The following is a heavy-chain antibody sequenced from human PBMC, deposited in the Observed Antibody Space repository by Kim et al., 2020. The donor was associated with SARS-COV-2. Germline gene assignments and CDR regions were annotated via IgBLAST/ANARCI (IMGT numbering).Heavy chain of an antibody. CDR1: GFTFSSYW. CDR3: AGESMNKVSRYYYYGKDV. D-gene: IGHD4-17*01. J-gene: IGHJ6*01. CDR2: IKQDGSEK. V-gene: IGHV3-7*01. Sequence: GGSLRLSCAASGFTFSSYWMSWVRQAPGKGLEWVANIKQDGSEKYYVDSVKGRFTIYRDNAKNSLYMQMYSPRAEETAEYYCAGESMNKVSRYYYYGKDV.